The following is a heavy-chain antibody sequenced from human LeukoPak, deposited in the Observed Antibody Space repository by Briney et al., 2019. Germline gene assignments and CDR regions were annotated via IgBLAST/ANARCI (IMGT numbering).Heavy chain of an antibody. J-gene: IGHJ4*02. V-gene: IGHV3-23*01. Sequence: PGGSLRLTCAASGFTFSTYAMNWLRQAPAKGLAWVSTIGGGGPTTDYADSVQDRFTISRDNSKNTLYLQMNSLRAEDTAVYFCARGFLGGTDQYFDSWGQGTLVTVSS. CDR2: IGGGGPTT. CDR3: ARGFLGGTDQYFDS. CDR1: GFTFSTYA. D-gene: IGHD6-19*01.